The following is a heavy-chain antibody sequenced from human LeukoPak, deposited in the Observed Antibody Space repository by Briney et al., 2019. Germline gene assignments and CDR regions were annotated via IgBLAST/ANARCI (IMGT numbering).Heavy chain of an antibody. J-gene: IGHJ4*02. CDR3: AKDYYGSGSLCGY. CDR1: GFTFSSYG. V-gene: IGHV3-30*18. D-gene: IGHD3-10*01. CDR2: ISYDGSNK. Sequence: GGSLRLSCAASGFTFSSYGMHWVRQAPGKGLEWVAVISYDGSNKYYADSVKGRFTISRDNSKDTLYLQMNSLRAEDTAVYYCAKDYYGSGSLCGYWGQGTLVTVSS.